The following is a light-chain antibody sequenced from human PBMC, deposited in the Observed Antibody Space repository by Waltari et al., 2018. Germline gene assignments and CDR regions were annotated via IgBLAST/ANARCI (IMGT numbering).Light chain of an antibody. CDR3: APWDDSLSGPGV. CDR2: RNN. CDR1: SSNIGSNF. V-gene: IGLV1-47*01. J-gene: IGLJ3*02. Sequence: QSVLTQPPSASGTPGQWVTISCSGSSSNIGSNFVYWYQQLPGTAPKLLIYRNNQRPSGVPDRFSGSKSGTSASLAISGLRSEDEADYYCAPWDDSLSGPGVFGGGTKLTVL.